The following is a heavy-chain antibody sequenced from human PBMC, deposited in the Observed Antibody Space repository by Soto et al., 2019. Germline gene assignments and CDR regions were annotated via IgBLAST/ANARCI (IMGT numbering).Heavy chain of an antibody. D-gene: IGHD3-10*01. CDR3: MAVRGVIHVYFHY. CDR1: GCTFISYC. J-gene: IGHJ4*02. V-gene: IGHV3-21*01. Sequence: PGGSLRLSRAASGCTFISYCMHWVSQAPGKGLVWVSSISSSSSYIYYADSVKGRFTISRDNAKNSLYLQMNSLRAEDTAVYYCMAVRGVIHVYFHYWGQGTLVTVSS. CDR2: ISSSSSYI.